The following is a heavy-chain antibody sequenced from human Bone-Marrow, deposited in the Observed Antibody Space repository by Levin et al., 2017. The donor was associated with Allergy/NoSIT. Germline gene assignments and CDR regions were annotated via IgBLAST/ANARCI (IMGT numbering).Heavy chain of an antibody. D-gene: IGHD3-22*01. V-gene: IGHV3-30*04. CDR2: ISSDGNKR. J-gene: IGHJ4*02. Sequence: GESLKISCAASAFSFNRHAMHWVRQAPGKGLEWVGIISSDGNKRFYAASLKGRFTISRDNSKNMVYLQMTNLRTEDTAMYYCARDYDSSGYYLGYFDYWGQGILVTVSS. CDR3: ARDYDSSGYYLGYFDY. CDR1: AFSFNRHA.